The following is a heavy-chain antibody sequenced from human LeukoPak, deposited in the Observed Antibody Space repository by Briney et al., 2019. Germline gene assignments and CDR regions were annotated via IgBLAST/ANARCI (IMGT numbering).Heavy chain of an antibody. Sequence: GGCLRLSCAASGFPFRDFWMAWVRQAPGKGLEWVAHIKEDRTADYYVDSVKGRFSISKDDGKNSLHLQMNSLRVEDTAVYYCVRGGWELDYWGQGTLVTVSS. J-gene: IGHJ4*02. CDR1: GFPFRDFW. CDR3: VRGGWELDY. CDR2: IKEDRTAD. V-gene: IGHV3-7*01. D-gene: IGHD1-1*01.